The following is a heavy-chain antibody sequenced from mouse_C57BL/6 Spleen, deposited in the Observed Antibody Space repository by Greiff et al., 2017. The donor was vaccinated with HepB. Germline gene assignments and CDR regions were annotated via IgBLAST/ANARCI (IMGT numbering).Heavy chain of an antibody. V-gene: IGHV3-6*01. CDR1: GYSITSGYY. CDR3: ARDPVNPPNWYFDV. D-gene: IGHD2-2*01. J-gene: IGHJ1*03. CDR2: ISYDGSN. Sequence: EVKVEESGPGLVKPSQSLSLTCSVTGYSITSGYYWNWIRQFPGNKLEWMGYISYDGSNNYNPSLKNRISITRDTSKNQFFLKLNSVTTEDTATYYCARDPVNPPNWYFDVWGTGTTVTVSS.